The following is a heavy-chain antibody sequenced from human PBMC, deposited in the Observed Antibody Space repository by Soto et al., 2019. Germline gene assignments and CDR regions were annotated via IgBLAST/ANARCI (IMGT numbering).Heavy chain of an antibody. V-gene: IGHV1-8*01. D-gene: IGHD4-17*01. Sequence: QVQLVQSGAEVKKPGASVKVSCKASGYTFTSYGINWVRQATGQGLEYLGWMNRNSGNTGYVQKFQGRVTMTRDTTISTATMALSSQRSEDTAVYYCAGGIKYGDYSRRFDPWGQGTLVTVSS. CDR1: GYTFTSYG. CDR3: AGGIKYGDYSRRFDP. CDR2: MNRNSGNT. J-gene: IGHJ5*02.